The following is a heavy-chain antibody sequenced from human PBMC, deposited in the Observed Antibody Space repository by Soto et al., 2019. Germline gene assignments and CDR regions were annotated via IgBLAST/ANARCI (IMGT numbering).Heavy chain of an antibody. Sequence: QVQLVQSGAEVKKPGSSVKVSCKASGGTFTSFAISWVRQAPGQGLEWMGAIIPTFAAPTYAQRFQGRISITADASTTTAYMELSSLRSEDTAVYFCARDRVMLGNLYYYGMDVWGQGTTVTVSS. D-gene: IGHD3-16*01. CDR1: GGTFTSFA. J-gene: IGHJ6*02. CDR3: ARDRVMLGNLYYYGMDV. CDR2: IIPTFAAP. V-gene: IGHV1-69*12.